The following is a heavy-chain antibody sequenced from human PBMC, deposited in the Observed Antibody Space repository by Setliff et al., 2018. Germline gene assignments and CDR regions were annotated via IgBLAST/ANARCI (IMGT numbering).Heavy chain of an antibody. D-gene: IGHD1-26*01. Sequence: SETLSLTCAVYGGSFSGYYWSWIRQPPRKRLEWIGEIIHSGSTNYNPSLKSRVTISMDTSKNQFSLKVPSVTAADTAVYYCARSFSRSGKFLLDYWGQGALVTVSS. V-gene: IGHV4-34*12. CDR1: GGSFSGYY. CDR3: ARSFSRSGKFLLDY. J-gene: IGHJ4*02. CDR2: IIHSGST.